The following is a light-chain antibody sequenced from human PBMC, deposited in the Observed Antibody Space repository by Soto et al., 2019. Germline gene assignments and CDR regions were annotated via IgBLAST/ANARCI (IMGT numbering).Light chain of an antibody. Sequence: QSVLAQPPSVSGAPGQRVTISCTGSSSNFGSGYDVQWYQQLPGRAPKFLISGNNDRPSGLPDRFSASKSGTSASLAITGLQAEDEADYYCQTYDTSLSADVFGTGTKLTVL. CDR1: SSNFGSGYD. CDR2: GNN. V-gene: IGLV1-40*01. J-gene: IGLJ1*01. CDR3: QTYDTSLSADV.